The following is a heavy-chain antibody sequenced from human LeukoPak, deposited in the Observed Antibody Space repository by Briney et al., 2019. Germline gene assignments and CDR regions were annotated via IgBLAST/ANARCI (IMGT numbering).Heavy chain of an antibody. CDR2: IYHSGST. V-gene: IGHV4-38-2*02. D-gene: IGHD4-17*01. CDR3: ASGSTVTTFAS. CDR1: GYSISSGYY. Sequence: SETLSLTCTVSGYSISSGYYWGWIRQPPGKGLEWIGSIYHSGSTYYNPSLKSRVTISVDTSKNQFSLKLSSVTAADTAVYYCASGSTVTTFASWGQGTLVTVST. J-gene: IGHJ5*02.